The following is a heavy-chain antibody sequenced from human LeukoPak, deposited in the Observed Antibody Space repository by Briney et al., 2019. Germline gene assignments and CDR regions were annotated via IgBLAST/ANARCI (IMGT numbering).Heavy chain of an antibody. Sequence: GESLKISCKGSGYSFNSYWIGWVRQMPGKGLEWMGIIYPGDSDTRYSPSFQGQVTISADKSISTAYLQWSSLKASDTAMYYCARRRYYDSSGLDYFDYWGQGTLVTVSS. V-gene: IGHV5-51*01. CDR3: ARRRYYDSSGLDYFDY. CDR1: GYSFNSYW. J-gene: IGHJ4*02. CDR2: IYPGDSDT. D-gene: IGHD3-22*01.